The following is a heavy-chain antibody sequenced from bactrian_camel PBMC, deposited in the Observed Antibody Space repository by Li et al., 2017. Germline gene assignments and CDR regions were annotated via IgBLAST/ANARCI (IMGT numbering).Heavy chain of an antibody. D-gene: IGHD3*01. V-gene: IGHV3S56*01. J-gene: IGHJ7*01. CDR2: IDCAGTL. CDR1: GFTNPHYC. Sequence: HVQLVESGGGPVQAGDSLTLSCAASGFTNPHYCMGWFRQTPGKEREAVATIDCAGTLHYAYSIQARFFLTKDNARNTLTLQMNSLKPDDTAMYYCGAGPYGYCANGYWKSKYGMDYWGKGTQVTVS.